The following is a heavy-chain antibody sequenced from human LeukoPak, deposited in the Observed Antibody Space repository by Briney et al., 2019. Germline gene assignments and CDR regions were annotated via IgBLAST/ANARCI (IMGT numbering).Heavy chain of an antibody. CDR1: GGFISSYY. D-gene: IGHD6-13*01. V-gene: IGHV4-4*07. Sequence: SETLTLTCTVSGGFISSYYWSWIRQPPGKGLEWIGRIYSTGSTNYSPSLKSRVTMSVDKSKNQFSLNLSSVTAADTAVYYCARGIADPYSFDSWGQGTLVTVSS. J-gene: IGHJ4*02. CDR2: IYSTGST. CDR3: ARGIADPYSFDS.